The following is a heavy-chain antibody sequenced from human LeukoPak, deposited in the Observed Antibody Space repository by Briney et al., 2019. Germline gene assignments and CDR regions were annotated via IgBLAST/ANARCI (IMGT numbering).Heavy chain of an antibody. CDR2: INADGSYT. V-gene: IGHV3-74*01. CDR3: ARGYYGQALDI. Sequence: GGSLRLSCAASGFTFSGYWMHWVRQAPGKGLVWFSHINADGSYTTYADSVKGRFTISRDNAKNTLYLQMNSLRAEDTAVYYCARGYYGQALDIWGQGTMVTVSS. D-gene: IGHD3-10*01. CDR1: GFTFSGYW. J-gene: IGHJ3*02.